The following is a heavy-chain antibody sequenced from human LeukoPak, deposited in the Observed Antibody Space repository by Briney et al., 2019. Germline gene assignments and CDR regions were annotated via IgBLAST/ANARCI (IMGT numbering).Heavy chain of an antibody. CDR2: IDPSDSYT. D-gene: IGHD3-10*01. V-gene: IGHV5-10-1*01. CDR3: ARHGYYGSGSYYSMQD. J-gene: IGHJ4*02. CDR1: GYSFTSYW. Sequence: GESLKISCKGSGYSFTSYWITWVRQMPGKSLEWMGRIDPSDSYTNYNPSFQGHVTISADKSVSTAYLQWSSLKASDTAMHYCARHGYYGSGSYYSMQDWGQGTLVTVSS.